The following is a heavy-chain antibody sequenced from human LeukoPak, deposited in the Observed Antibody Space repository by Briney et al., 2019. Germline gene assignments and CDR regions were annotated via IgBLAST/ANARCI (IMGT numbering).Heavy chain of an antibody. CDR1: GFTFSSYA. D-gene: IGHD3-10*01. V-gene: IGHV3-23*01. CDR3: AKHPSLLWFGELFY. Sequence: GGSLRLSCAASGFTFSSYAMSWVRQAPGKGLEWVSAISGSGGSTYYADSGKGRFTISRDNSKNTLYLQMTSLRAEDTAVYYCAKHPSLLWFGELFYWGQGTLVTVSS. CDR2: ISGSGGST. J-gene: IGHJ4*02.